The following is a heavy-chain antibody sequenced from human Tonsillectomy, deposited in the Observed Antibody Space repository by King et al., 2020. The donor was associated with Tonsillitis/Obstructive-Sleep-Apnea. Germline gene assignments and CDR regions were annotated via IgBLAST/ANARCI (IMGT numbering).Heavy chain of an antibody. V-gene: IGHV4-39*01. Sequence: QLQESGPGLVKPSETLSLTCTVSGGSISSSTYYWGWIRQPPGKGLEWIGSIYYSGSTYYNPCLKSRVTISVDTSKNQFSLKLSSVTAADTAVYYCARHGLPYYYFYMDVWGKGTTVTVSS. CDR3: ARHGLPYYYFYMDV. CDR2: IYYSGST. CDR1: GGSISSSTYY. J-gene: IGHJ6*03.